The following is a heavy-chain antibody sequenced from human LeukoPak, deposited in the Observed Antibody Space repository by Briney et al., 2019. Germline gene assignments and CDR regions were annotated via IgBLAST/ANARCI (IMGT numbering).Heavy chain of an antibody. CDR3: AKSRRTWLRTPADY. CDR1: GFTFSDYY. Sequence: GGSLRLSCAASGFTFSDYYMSWIRQAPGKGLEWVSYISSSGSTIYYADSVKGRFTISRDNAKNSLYLQMNSLRAEDTALYYCAKSRRTWLRTPADYGGKGTLVTVSS. CDR2: ISSSGSTI. D-gene: IGHD5-12*01. V-gene: IGHV3-11*01. J-gene: IGHJ4*02.